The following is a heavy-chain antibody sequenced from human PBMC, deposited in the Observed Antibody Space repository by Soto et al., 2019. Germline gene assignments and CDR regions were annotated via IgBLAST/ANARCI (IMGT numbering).Heavy chain of an antibody. CDR3: EGKLGGLGAFDI. Sequence: QVQLVQSGAEVKKPGASVKVSCKASGYTFTSYYMHWVRQAPGQGLEWMGIINPSCGSTSYAQKFQGGGTITKDTATSTSYMEPRSLGAEDTGVYSCEGKLGGLGAFDIWGQGTMVTVSS. CDR1: GYTFTSYY. CDR2: INPSCGST. V-gene: IGHV1-46*01. D-gene: IGHD3-16*01. J-gene: IGHJ3*02.